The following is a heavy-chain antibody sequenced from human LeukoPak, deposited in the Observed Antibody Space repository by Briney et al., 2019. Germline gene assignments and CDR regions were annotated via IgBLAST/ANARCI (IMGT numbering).Heavy chain of an antibody. D-gene: IGHD3-9*01. Sequence: SETLSLTCTVSVGCISSYYWRWIRQPARKGLEWIGRIYTSVSTNYNPSLKGRVPMSIDTSKNQFSLKLRSVTAADTAVYYCARDLSTDVRYFDWLGWFDPWGQGTLVTVSS. CDR3: ARDLSTDVRYFDWLGWFDP. CDR2: IYTSVST. J-gene: IGHJ5*02. V-gene: IGHV4-4*07. CDR1: VGCISSYY.